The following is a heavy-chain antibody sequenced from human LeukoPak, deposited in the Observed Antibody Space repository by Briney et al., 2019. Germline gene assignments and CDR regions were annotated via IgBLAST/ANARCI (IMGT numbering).Heavy chain of an antibody. D-gene: IGHD6-19*01. J-gene: IGHJ6*02. V-gene: IGHV3-23*01. Sequence: GGSLRLSCAASGFTLSSYAMSWVRQAPGKGLEWVSAISGSGGSTYYADSVKGRFTISRDNSKNTLYLQMNSLRAEDTAVYYCAKDEHASSGWLSAYYYGMDVWGQGTTVTVSS. CDR1: GFTLSSYA. CDR3: AKDEHASSGWLSAYYYGMDV. CDR2: ISGSGGST.